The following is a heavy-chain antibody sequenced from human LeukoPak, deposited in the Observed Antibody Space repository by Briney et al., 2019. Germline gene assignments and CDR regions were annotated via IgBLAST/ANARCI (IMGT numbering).Heavy chain of an antibody. CDR3: ARLYCSSTGCPGYFDL. J-gene: IGHJ2*01. Sequence: SETLSLTCTVSGGSISSRGHYWSWIRQRPGKGLEWIGYIFSSGHTYYNPSLKSRLTISVDTSGNQFSLKLSSVTAADTAVYFCARLYCSSTGCPGYFDLWGRGTLVTVSS. D-gene: IGHD2-2*01. V-gene: IGHV4-31*03. CDR1: GGSISSRGHY. CDR2: IFSSGHT.